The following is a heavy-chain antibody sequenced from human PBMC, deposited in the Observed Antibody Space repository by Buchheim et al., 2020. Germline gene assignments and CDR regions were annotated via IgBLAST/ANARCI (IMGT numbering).Heavy chain of an antibody. CDR2: IYYSGSP. V-gene: IGHV4-59*01. CDR1: GGSISSYY. Sequence: QVQLQESGPGLVKPSETLSLTCTVSGGSISSYYWSWIRQPPGKGLEWIGYIYYSGSPNYNPSLKSRVTISVDTSKNQFSLKLSSVTAADTAVYYCARDPGRGTFDYWGQGTL. D-gene: IGHD3-16*01. J-gene: IGHJ4*02. CDR3: ARDPGRGTFDY.